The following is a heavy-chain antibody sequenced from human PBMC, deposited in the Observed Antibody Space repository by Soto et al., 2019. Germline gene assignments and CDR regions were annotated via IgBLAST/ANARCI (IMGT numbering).Heavy chain of an antibody. CDR2: IYYSGTT. CDR1: GGSISSGGYY. D-gene: IGHD2-21*02. J-gene: IGHJ4*02. Sequence: QVQLQESGPGLVKPSQTLSLTCTVSGGSISSGGYYWNWIRQHPGKGLEWLGSIYYSGTTYYNPSLKSRVTISLDTSKNQFSLKLSSVTAADTAVYYCARGPGGNSDYWGQGTLVTVSS. V-gene: IGHV4-31*03. CDR3: ARGPGGNSDY.